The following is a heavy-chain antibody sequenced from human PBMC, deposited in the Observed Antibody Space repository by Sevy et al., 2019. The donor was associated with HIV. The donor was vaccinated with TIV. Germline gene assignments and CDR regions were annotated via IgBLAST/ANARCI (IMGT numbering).Heavy chain of an antibody. D-gene: IGHD3-16*01. CDR2: MSFDGKYK. J-gene: IGHJ4*02. CDR1: GFTFNIFP. V-gene: IGHV3-30*04. Sequence: GESLKISCAASGFTFNIFPLHWVRQAPGKGLEWVTIMSFDGKYKYYADSVRGRFTISRDNSKNTLYLQMNNLRPGDTAIYYCARERKSGGLDYWGQGTLVTVSS. CDR3: ARERKSGGLDY.